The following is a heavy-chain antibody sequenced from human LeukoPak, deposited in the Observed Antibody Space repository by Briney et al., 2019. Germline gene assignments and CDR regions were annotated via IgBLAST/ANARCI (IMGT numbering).Heavy chain of an antibody. Sequence: GASLRLSCAASGFTFSSYSMSWVRQAPGQEVEWFSAISSSSGSTSYAHSVKGLITISRDTSTNTLYLQMSRLRGEDTAVYYCATDRRIQDGFFDYWGQGTRVTVSS. CDR3: ATDRRIQDGFFDY. V-gene: IGHV3-23*01. CDR1: GFTFSSYS. CDR2: ISSSSGST. J-gene: IGHJ4*02. D-gene: IGHD6-25*01.